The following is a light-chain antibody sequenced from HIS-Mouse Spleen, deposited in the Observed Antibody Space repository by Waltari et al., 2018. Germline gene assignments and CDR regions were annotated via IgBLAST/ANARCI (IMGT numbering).Light chain of an antibody. J-gene: IGKJ2*01. CDR3: LPPSPFPYT. V-gene: IGKV5-2*01. CDR1: QDIDDD. CDR2: EAT. Sequence: ETPLTQHPAFMSATPGEQVNISCKASQDIDDDMNWYQQKPGEAAIFIIQEATTLVPFVPPRFSGSGYGTDFTLTINPLPSFPSPSSFSLPPSPFPYTFGQGTKLEI.